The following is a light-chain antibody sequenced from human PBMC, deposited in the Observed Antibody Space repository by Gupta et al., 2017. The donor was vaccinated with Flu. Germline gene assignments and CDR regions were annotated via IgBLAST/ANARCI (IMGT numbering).Light chain of an antibody. CDR3: AVWDDSLNGTV. V-gene: IGLV1-44*01. CDR1: SSNIGSNT. Sequence: QSVVTQTPSVSGTPGQRVTISCSGSSSNIGSNTVNWYQHLPGSAPKLLMFRSDQRPSGVPDRFSGSKSGTSASLAISGLQSEDVADYYCAVWDDSLNGTVFGGGTKLTVL. CDR2: RSD. J-gene: IGLJ3*02.